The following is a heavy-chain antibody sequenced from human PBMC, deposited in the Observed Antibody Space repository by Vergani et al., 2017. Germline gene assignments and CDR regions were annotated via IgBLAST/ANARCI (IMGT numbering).Heavy chain of an antibody. D-gene: IGHD6-19*01. CDR2: INPNSGGT. CDR1: GYTFTGYY. CDR3: ARDLAVAGTSTYYYYGMDV. Sequence: QVQLVQSGAEVKKPGASVKVSCKASGYTFTGYYMHWVRQAPGQGLEWMGWINPNSGGTNYAQKFQGRVTMTRDTSISTAYMELSRLRSDDTAVYYWARDLAVAGTSTYYYYGMDVWGQGTTVTVSS. J-gene: IGHJ6*02. V-gene: IGHV1-2*02.